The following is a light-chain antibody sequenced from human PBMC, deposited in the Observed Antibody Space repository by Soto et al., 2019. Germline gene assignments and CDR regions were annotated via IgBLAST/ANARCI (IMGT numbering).Light chain of an antibody. CDR3: QHYNNRGSFFT. V-gene: IGKV3-15*01. CDR2: GAS. CDR1: QSVSSN. J-gene: IGKJ2*01. Sequence: DILMTQSPATLSVSPGERATLSCRASQSVSSNLAWYQQKPGQAPRLLIYGASTRATGVPVRLSGSGSGTESTLTIISLQSQDVEVYYCQHYNNRGSFFTFGQGTKLEI.